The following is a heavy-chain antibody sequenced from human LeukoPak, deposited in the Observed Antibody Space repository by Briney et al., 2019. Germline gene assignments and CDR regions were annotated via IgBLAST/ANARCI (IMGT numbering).Heavy chain of an antibody. CDR2: IYYSGST. CDR3: ATHCGVPFGELKGFNWFDP. CDR1: GGSISSSSYY. V-gene: IGHV4-39*01. Sequence: KPSETLSLTCTVSGGSISSSSYYWGWIRQPPGKGLEWIGSIYYSGSTYYNPSLKSRVTISVDTSKNQFSLKLSSVTAADTAVYYCATHCGVPFGELKGFNWFDPWGQGTLVTVSS. J-gene: IGHJ5*02. D-gene: IGHD3-10*01.